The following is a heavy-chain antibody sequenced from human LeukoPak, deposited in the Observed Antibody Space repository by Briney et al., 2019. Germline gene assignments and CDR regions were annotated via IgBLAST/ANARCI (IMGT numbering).Heavy chain of an antibody. CDR3: ARYGSAWYLDS. CDR1: GGSVSSGSYY. J-gene: IGHJ4*02. CDR2: IYYSGST. D-gene: IGHD6-19*01. Sequence: ETLSLTCPVSGGSVSSGSYYWSWIRQPPGKGLEWIGYIYYSGSTNYNPSLKSRVTISVDTSKNQFSLQLNSVTPEDTAVYFCARYGSAWYLDSWGQGTLVTVSS. V-gene: IGHV4-61*01.